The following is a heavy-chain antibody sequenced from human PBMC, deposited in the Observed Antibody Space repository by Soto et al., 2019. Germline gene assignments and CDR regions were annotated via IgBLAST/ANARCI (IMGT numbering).Heavy chain of an antibody. J-gene: IGHJ4*02. D-gene: IGHD3-9*01. CDR1: GFTFSSYE. CDR2: ISSSGSTI. CDR3: ARGPDYDILTGYFDY. V-gene: IGHV3-48*03. Sequence: XVSLRLSCAASGFTFSSYEMNWVRQAPGKGLEWVSYISSSGSTIYYADSVKGRFTISRDNAKNSLYLQMNSLRAEDTAVYYCARGPDYDILTGYFDYWGQGTLVTVSS.